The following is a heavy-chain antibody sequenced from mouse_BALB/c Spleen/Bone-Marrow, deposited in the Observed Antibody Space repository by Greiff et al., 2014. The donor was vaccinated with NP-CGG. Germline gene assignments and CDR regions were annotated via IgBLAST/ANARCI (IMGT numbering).Heavy chain of an antibody. CDR1: GFSLSRYS. Sequence: VMPVESGPGLVAPSQSLSITCTVSGFSLSRYSVHWVRQPPGKGLEWLGMIWGGGSTDYNSALKSRLSISKDNSKSQVFLKMNSLQTDDTAMYYCARVVATDWYFDVWGAGTTVTVSS. D-gene: IGHD1-1*01. V-gene: IGHV2-6-4*01. J-gene: IGHJ1*01. CDR3: ARVVATDWYFDV. CDR2: IWGGGST.